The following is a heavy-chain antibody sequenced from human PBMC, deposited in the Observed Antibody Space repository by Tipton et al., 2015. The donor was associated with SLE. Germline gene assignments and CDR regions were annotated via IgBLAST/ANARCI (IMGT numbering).Heavy chain of an antibody. J-gene: IGHJ2*01. D-gene: IGHD7-27*01. V-gene: IGHV4-59*01. CDR2: IYYSGST. CDR3: ARGLRWGNAWCFDV. CDR1: GGSFSGYF. Sequence: TLSLTCAVYGGSFSGYFWTWVRQPPGKGLEWIGDIYYSGSTNFNPSLKSRVTMSVDTSKNQFSLKLRSVTAADTAVYYCARGLRWGNAWCFDVWGRGTQVTVSS.